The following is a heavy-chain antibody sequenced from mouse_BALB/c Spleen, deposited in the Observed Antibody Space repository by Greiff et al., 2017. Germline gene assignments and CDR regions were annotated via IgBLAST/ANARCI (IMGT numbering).Heavy chain of an antibody. CDR2: ISSGSSTI. V-gene: IGHV5-17*02. D-gene: IGHD2-14*01. CDR3: ARSAYYRYDVGYYFDY. Sequence: EVKVEESGGGLVQPGGSRKLSCAASGFTFSSFGMHWVRQAPEKGLEWVAYISSGSSTIYYADTVKGRFTISRDNPKNTLFLQMTSLRSEDTAMYYCARSAYYRYDVGYYFDYWGQGTTLTVSS. J-gene: IGHJ2*01. CDR1: GFTFSSFG.